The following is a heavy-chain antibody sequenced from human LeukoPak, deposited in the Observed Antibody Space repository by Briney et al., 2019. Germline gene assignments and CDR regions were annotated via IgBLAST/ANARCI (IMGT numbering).Heavy chain of an antibody. J-gene: IGHJ6*03. CDR3: TRGSIAYYYMDV. V-gene: IGHV4-61*02. CDR1: GGSISSGSYY. CDR2: ISTSGTT. Sequence: PSQTLSLTCTVSGGSISSGSYYWSWIRQPAGKGLEWIGRISTSGTTNYDPSLKSRVTISVDTSKNHFSLKLSSVTAADTAVYYCTRGSIAYYYMDVWGKGTTVTISS. D-gene: IGHD3-22*01.